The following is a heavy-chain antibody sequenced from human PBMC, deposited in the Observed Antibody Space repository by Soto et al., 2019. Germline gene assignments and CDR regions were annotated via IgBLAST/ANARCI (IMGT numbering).Heavy chain of an antibody. CDR3: THSRCGGDCLQFYSSHYCNGMDV. CDR1: GFSLSTGGVG. CDR2: IYWDDDK. D-gene: IGHD2-21*02. V-gene: IGHV2-5*02. J-gene: IGHJ6*02. Sequence: QITLMESGPTLVKPTQTLTLTCTFSGFSLSTGGVGVGWIRQPPGKALEWLALIYWDDDKRYSPSLRSRLTITKDTSKSAVVITISNMDPVDTATYSCTHSRCGGDCLQFYSSHYCNGMDVWGQGTTVTVSS.